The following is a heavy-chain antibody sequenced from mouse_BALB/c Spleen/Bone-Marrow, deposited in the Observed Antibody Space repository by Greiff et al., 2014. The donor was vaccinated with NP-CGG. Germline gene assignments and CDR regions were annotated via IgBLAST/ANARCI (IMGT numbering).Heavy chain of an antibody. CDR1: GFTSSSYG. V-gene: IGHV5-6*01. CDR2: ISSGGSYT. Sequence: EVNVVESGGDLVKPGGSLKLSCAASGFTSSSYGMSWVRQTPDKRLEWVATISSGGSYTYYPDSVKGRFTISRDNAKNTLYLQMSSLKSEDTAMYYCARQYGNYWDYFDYWGQGTTLTVSS. J-gene: IGHJ2*01. D-gene: IGHD2-10*02. CDR3: ARQYGNYWDYFDY.